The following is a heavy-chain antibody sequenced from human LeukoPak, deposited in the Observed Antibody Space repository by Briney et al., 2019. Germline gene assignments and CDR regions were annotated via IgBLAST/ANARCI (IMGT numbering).Heavy chain of an antibody. Sequence: PGGSLRLSCAASGFTFSSYGMHWVRQAPGKGLEWVALIWYDGSNKYYADSVKGRFTTSRDNSKNTLYLQMNSLRAEDTAVYYCARESSGSYLDYWGQGTLVTVSS. V-gene: IGHV3-33*01. D-gene: IGHD1-26*01. CDR3: ARESSGSYLDY. J-gene: IGHJ4*02. CDR2: IWYDGSNK. CDR1: GFTFSSYG.